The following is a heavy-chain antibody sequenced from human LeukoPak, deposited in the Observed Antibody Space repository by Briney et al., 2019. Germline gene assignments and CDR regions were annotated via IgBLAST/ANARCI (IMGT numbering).Heavy chain of an antibody. V-gene: IGHV4-59*01. D-gene: IGHD3-16*01. CDR3: ARLGTWGFDY. CDR1: GGSISSYY. CDR2: IYDSGST. Sequence: KPSETLSLTCTVSGGSISSYYWSWIRQPPGKGLEWIGYIYDSGSTNYNPSLKSRVTISVDTSKNQFSLKLSSVTAADTAVYYCARLGTWGFDYWGQGTLVTVSS. J-gene: IGHJ4*02.